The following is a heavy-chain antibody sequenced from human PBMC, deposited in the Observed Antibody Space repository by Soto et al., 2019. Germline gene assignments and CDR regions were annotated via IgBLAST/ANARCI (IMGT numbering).Heavy chain of an antibody. CDR3: ARPTYYYDSSGPPAY. V-gene: IGHV1-3*01. D-gene: IGHD3-22*01. CDR2: INAGNGNT. Sequence: ASVKVSCKASGYTFSNYGIHWVRQAPGQRLEWMGLINAGNGNTKYSQKFQGRVTLTRDTSASTAYMELNSLRAEDTAVYYCARPTYYYDSSGPPAYWGQGTLVTVSS. CDR1: GYTFSNYG. J-gene: IGHJ4*02.